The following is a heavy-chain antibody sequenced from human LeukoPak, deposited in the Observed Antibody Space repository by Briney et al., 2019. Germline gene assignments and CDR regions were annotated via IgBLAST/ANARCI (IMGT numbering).Heavy chain of an antibody. Sequence: ASVKVSCKASGGTFSSYAISWVRQAPGQGLEWMGGIIPIFGTANYAQKFQGRVTMTRDMSTSTVYMELSSLRSEDTAVYYCARGVDNWNPTYYFDYWGQGTLVTVSS. CDR2: IIPIFGTA. J-gene: IGHJ4*02. V-gene: IGHV1-69*05. CDR3: ARGVDNWNPTYYFDY. D-gene: IGHD1-20*01. CDR1: GGTFSSYA.